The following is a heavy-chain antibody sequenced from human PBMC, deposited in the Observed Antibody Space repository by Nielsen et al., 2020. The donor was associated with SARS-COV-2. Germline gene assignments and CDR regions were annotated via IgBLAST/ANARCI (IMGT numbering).Heavy chain of an antibody. D-gene: IGHD3-9*01. V-gene: IGHV1-2*04. CDR1: GYTFTSYD. CDR3: ARGGGMTGYSGHMDV. J-gene: IGHJ6*03. Sequence: ASVKVSCKASGYTFTSYDINWVRQATGQGLEWMGWINPNSGGTNYAQKFQGWVTMTRDTSISTAYMELSRLRSDDTAVYYCARGGGMTGYSGHMDVWGKGTTVTVSS. CDR2: INPNSGGT.